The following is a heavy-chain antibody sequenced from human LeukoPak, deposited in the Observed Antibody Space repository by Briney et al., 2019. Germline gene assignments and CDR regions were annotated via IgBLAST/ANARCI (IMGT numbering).Heavy chain of an antibody. CDR3: AKDKLVAAREYYYDY. D-gene: IGHD2-15*01. CDR1: GFTFSSYA. J-gene: IGHJ4*02. Sequence: GGSLRLSCAASGFTFSSYAMSWVRQAPGKGLEWVSAISGSGGSTYYADSVKGRFTISGDNSKNTLYLQMNSLRAEDTAVYYCAKDKLVAAREYYYDYWGQGTLVTVSS. CDR2: ISGSGGST. V-gene: IGHV3-23*01.